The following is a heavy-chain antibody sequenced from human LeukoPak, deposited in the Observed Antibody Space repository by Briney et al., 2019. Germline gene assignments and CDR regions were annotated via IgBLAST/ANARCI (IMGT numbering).Heavy chain of an antibody. CDR3: ARGRTDYFDY. CDR1: GFTFSSYS. V-gene: IGHV3-21*01. Sequence: GGSLRLSCAASGFTFSSYSMNWVRQAPGKGLEWVSSISSSSTYIYYADSVKGRFTISRDNAKNSLYLQMNSLRAEDTTVYYCARGRTDYFDYWGQGTLVTVSS. CDR2: ISSSSTYI. J-gene: IGHJ4*02.